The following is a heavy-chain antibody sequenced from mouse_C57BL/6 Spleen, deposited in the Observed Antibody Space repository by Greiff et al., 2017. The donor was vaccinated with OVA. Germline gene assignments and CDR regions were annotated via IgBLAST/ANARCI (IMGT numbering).Heavy chain of an antibody. Sequence: QVQLQQSGAELVRPGTSVKMSCKASGYTFTNYWIGWAKQRPGHGLEWIGDIYPGGGYTNYNEKFKGKATLTADKSSSTAYMQFSSLTSEDSAIYYCARKGGLLSYAMDYWGQGTSVTVSS. D-gene: IGHD2-10*01. J-gene: IGHJ4*01. CDR2: IYPGGGYT. V-gene: IGHV1-63*01. CDR3: ARKGGLLSYAMDY. CDR1: GYTFTNYW.